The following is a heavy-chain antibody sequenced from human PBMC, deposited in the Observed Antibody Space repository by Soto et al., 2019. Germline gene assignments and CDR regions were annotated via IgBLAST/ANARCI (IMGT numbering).Heavy chain of an antibody. CDR2: ISSSSSTI. Sequence: GGSLRLSCAASGFTFSSYSMNWVRQAPGKGLEWASYISSSSSTIYYADSVKGRFTISRDSSKNTLYLQMNSLSVEDTAVYYCTRADPMVTLSVFDPWGQGTLVTVSS. J-gene: IGHJ5*02. CDR1: GFTFSSYS. CDR3: TRADPMVTLSVFDP. D-gene: IGHD4-17*01. V-gene: IGHV3-48*01.